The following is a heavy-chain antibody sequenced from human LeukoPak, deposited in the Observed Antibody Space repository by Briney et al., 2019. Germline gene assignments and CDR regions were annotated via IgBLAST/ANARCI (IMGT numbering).Heavy chain of an antibody. CDR3: AKAFTVTRVYNCLDP. J-gene: IGHJ5*02. Sequence: GGSLRLSCAASGFTFSDNYMSWIRQAPGKGLEWVSYISGSSSYTNYVDSVKGRFTISRDNAKNSLYLQMNSLRAEDTAVYYCAKAFTVTRVYNCLDPWGQGTLVIVSS. D-gene: IGHD4-17*01. V-gene: IGHV3-11*05. CDR2: ISGSSSYT. CDR1: GFTFSDNY.